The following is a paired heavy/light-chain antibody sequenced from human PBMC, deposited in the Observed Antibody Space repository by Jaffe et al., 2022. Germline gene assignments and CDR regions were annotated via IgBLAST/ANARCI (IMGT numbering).Light chain of an antibody. CDR2: DVS. Sequence: EIVLTQSPATLSLSPGERATLSCRASHGIYNYLAWYQHKPGRAPRLLIYDVSNRATGVPASFSGSGSGTDFTLTISSLEPEDFAVYYCQQRSNWPFTFGPGTKVEIK. J-gene: IGKJ3*01. CDR3: QQRSNWPFT. V-gene: IGKV3-11*01. CDR1: HGIYNY.
Heavy chain of an antibody. CDR1: GFTFSTYA. Sequence: EVQLLESGGGLVQPGGSLRLSCAASGFTFSTYAMSWVRQAPGKGLEWVSGITSSSGDTYYADSVKGRFTVSRDNSKNTLSLQMNRLRADDTALYYCAPVGGQCSGVDCYPPNFDYWGQGTLVTVSS. CDR3: APVGGQCSGVDCYPPNFDY. J-gene: IGHJ4*02. V-gene: IGHV3-23*01. D-gene: IGHD2-21*02. CDR2: ITSSSGDT.